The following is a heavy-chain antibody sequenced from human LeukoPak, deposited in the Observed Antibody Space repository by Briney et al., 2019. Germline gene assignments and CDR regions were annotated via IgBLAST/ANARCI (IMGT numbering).Heavy chain of an antibody. D-gene: IGHD6-13*01. CDR1: GGSISSSSYY. CDR2: IYYSGST. J-gene: IGHJ4*02. CDR3: ARGSFSAGTLYFDY. Sequence: SETLSLTCTVSGGSISSSSYYWGWIRQPPGKGLEWIGSIYYSGSTYYNPSLKSRVTISVDTSKNQFSLKLSSVTAADTAVYYCARGSFSAGTLYFDYWGQGTLVTVSP. V-gene: IGHV4-39*07.